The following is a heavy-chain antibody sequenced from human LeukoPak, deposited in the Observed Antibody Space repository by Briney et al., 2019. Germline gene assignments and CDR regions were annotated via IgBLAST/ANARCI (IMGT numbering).Heavy chain of an antibody. D-gene: IGHD2-2*02. V-gene: IGHV1-69*04. CDR1: GGTFSSYA. CDR2: IIPILGIA. Sequence: SVKVSCKASGGTFSSYAISWVRQAPGQGLEWMGRIIPILGIANYAQKFQGRVTITADKSTSTAYMELSSLRSDDTAVYYCARELYGRFEYWGQGTLVTVSS. J-gene: IGHJ4*02. CDR3: ARELYGRFEY.